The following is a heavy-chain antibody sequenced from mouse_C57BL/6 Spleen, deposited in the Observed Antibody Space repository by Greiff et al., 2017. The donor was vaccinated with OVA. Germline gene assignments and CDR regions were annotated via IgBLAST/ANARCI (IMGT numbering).Heavy chain of an antibody. J-gene: IGHJ4*01. CDR3: AHYYGSNYAMDY. Sequence: QVQLQQSGAELARPGASVKLSCKASGYTFTSYGISWVKQSTGQGLEWIGEIYPRSGYTYYNEKFKGKATLTADKSSSTAYMELRSLTSEDSAVYFCAHYYGSNYAMDYWGQGTSVTVSS. D-gene: IGHD1-1*01. CDR2: IYPRSGYT. CDR1: GYTFTSYG. V-gene: IGHV1-81*01.